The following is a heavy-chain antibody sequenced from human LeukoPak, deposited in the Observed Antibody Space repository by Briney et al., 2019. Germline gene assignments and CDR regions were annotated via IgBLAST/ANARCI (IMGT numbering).Heavy chain of an antibody. CDR1: GFTFSNYA. Sequence: GGSLRLSRAASGFTFSNYAMSWVRQASGKGLEWVSGIGDGGSGTYYADSVKGRFTISRDNAKNSLYLQMNSLRAEDTAVYYCARDKSGSQNWGQGTLVTVSS. J-gene: IGHJ4*02. CDR2: IGDGGSGT. D-gene: IGHD1-26*01. CDR3: ARDKSGSQN. V-gene: IGHV3-23*01.